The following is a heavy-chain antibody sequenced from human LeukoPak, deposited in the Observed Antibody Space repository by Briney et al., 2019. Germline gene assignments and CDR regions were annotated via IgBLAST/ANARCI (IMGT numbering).Heavy chain of an antibody. CDR2: INHSGST. D-gene: IGHD3-3*01. CDR1: GGSFSGYY. J-gene: IGHJ5*02. V-gene: IGHV4-34*01. CDR3: ARATAIRFLEWSPRSNWFDP. Sequence: SETLSLTCAVYGGSFSGYYWSWIRQPPGKGLEWIGEINHSGSTNYNPPLKSRVTISVDTSKNQFSLKLSSVTAADTAVYYCARATAIRFLEWSPRSNWFDPWGQGTLVTVSS.